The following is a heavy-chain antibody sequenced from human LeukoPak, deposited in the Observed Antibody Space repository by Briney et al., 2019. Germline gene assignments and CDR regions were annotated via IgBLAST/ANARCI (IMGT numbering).Heavy chain of an antibody. CDR1: GGSFSGYY. Sequence: SETLSLTCAVYGGSFSGYYWSWIRQPPGKGLEWIGEINHSGSTNYNPSLKSRVAISVDTSKNQFSLKPSSVTAADTAVYYCARAVLLWFEEPYYYYGMDVWGQGTTVTVSS. CDR2: INHSGST. D-gene: IGHD3-10*01. J-gene: IGHJ6*02. CDR3: ARAVLLWFEEPYYYYGMDV. V-gene: IGHV4-34*01.